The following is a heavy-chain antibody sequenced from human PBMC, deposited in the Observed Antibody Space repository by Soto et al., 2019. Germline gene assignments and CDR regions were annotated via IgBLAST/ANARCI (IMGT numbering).Heavy chain of an antibody. CDR3: ASSTMVRGVVFDY. D-gene: IGHD3-10*01. V-gene: IGHV4-59*01. Sequence: KPSETLSLTCTFSCGSSSSYYWSWIRQPPGKGLEWIGYIYYSGSTNYNPSLKSRVTISVDTSKNQFSLKLSSVTAADTAVYYCASSTMVRGVVFDYWGQGTLVTVSS. CDR2: IYYSGST. J-gene: IGHJ4*02. CDR1: CGSSSSYY.